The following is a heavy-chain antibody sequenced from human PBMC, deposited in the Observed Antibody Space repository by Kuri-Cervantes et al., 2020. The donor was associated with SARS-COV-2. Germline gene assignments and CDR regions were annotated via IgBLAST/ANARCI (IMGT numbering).Heavy chain of an antibody. Sequence: SQTLSLTCAVYGGSFSGYYWSRIRQPPGKGLEWIGEINHSGSTNYNPSLKSRVTISVDTSKNQFSLKLSSVTAADTAVYYCARGLRWQQPHRNYYYYGMDVWGQGTTVTVSS. D-gene: IGHD5-24*01. CDR1: GGSFSGYY. CDR2: INHSGST. J-gene: IGHJ6*02. V-gene: IGHV4-34*01. CDR3: ARGLRWQQPHRNYYYYGMDV.